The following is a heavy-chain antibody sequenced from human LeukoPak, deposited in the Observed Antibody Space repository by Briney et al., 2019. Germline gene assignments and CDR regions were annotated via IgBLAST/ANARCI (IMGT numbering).Heavy chain of an antibody. D-gene: IGHD3-10*01. J-gene: IGHJ6*02. CDR1: GFTFSSYS. Sequence: GGSLRLSCAASGFTFSSYSMNWVRQAPGKGLEWVSSISSSSYIYYADSVKGRFTISRDNAKNSLYLQMNSLRAEDTAVYYCARESSESYGMDVWGQGTTVTVSS. CDR2: ISSSSYI. V-gene: IGHV3-21*01. CDR3: ARESSESYGMDV.